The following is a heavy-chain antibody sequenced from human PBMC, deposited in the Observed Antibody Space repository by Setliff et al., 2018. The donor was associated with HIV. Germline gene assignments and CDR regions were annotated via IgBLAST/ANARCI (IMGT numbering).Heavy chain of an antibody. D-gene: IGHD3-3*01. CDR1: SGSISSGSYY. Sequence: PSETLSLTCTVSSGSISSGSYYWTWIRHHPENGLEWIAYIHYSGATNYNPSLKSRVTISIDTSKNQFFLNVTSVTAADTAVYYCAGFSYNFWVYRFDHWGQGALVTVSS. CDR2: IHYSGAT. V-gene: IGHV4-31*03. J-gene: IGHJ4*02. CDR3: AGFSYNFWVYRFDH.